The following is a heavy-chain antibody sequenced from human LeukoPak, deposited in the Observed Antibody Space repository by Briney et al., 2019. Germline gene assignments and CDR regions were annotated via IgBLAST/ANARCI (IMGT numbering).Heavy chain of an antibody. Sequence: PGGSLRLSCVASGFTFSHYTMHWVRQAPGKGLEWVAVIWYDGSRRYYADSVKGRYTISRDGFKDTLYLQMNSLRAEDTAIYYCATDGLTGTTDGTLESWGQGTLVTVTS. CDR1: GFTFSHYT. CDR3: ATDGLTGTTDGTLES. V-gene: IGHV3-30-3*01. D-gene: IGHD1-20*01. J-gene: IGHJ4*02. CDR2: IWYDGSRR.